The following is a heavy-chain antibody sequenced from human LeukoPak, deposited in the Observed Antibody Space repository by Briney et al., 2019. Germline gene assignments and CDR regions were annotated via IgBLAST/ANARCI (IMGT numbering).Heavy chain of an antibody. J-gene: IGHJ5*02. CDR2: MYTTGST. Sequence: PSQTLSLTCTVSGGSISSGSYYWSWIRQPAGKGLEYIGRMYTTGSTNYNPSLKSRVTISVDTSKNQFSLKLTSVTAADTAVSYCARDQGPRGEWFDPWGQGTLVTVSS. D-gene: IGHD3-16*01. V-gene: IGHV4-61*02. CDR1: GGSISSGSYY. CDR3: ARDQGPRGEWFDP.